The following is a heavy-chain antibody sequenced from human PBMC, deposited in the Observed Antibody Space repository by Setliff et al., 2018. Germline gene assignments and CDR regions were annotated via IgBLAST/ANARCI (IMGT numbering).Heavy chain of an antibody. Sequence: LSLPCTVSGDSISSGSYYWTWIRQPAGKGLEWIGHFHTGGSTNYNRSLRSRISISVDTSKNQFSLKLSSVTAADTATYYCARAGPTVTFFRVLVISWWDPWGQGSLVTVSS. CDR3: ARAGPTVTFFRVLVISWWDP. CDR2: FHTGGST. V-gene: IGHV4-61*09. CDR1: GDSISSGSYY. D-gene: IGHD3-3*01. J-gene: IGHJ5*02.